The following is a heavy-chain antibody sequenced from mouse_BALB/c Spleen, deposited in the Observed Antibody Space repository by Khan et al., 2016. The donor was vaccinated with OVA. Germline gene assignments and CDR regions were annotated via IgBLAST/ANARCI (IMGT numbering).Heavy chain of an antibody. CDR3: ARPPYAGDADAAA. CDR2: ISDNVNA. CDR1: GYSITSDYA. D-gene: IGHD2-13*01. V-gene: IGHV3-2*02. J-gene: IGHJ1*02. Sequence: EVQLQESGPGLVKPSPSLSLTCTVTGYSITSDYARNWLRQFPGNKVEWMGYISDNVNANYYPSLKRRNSITRDTSGHQFYLTLNSVTTEDTATFSRARPPYAGDADAAARGGGTTVTVCS.